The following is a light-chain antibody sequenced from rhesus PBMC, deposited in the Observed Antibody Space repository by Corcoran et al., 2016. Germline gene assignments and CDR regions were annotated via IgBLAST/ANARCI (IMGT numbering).Light chain of an antibody. V-gene: IGKV1-22*01. Sequence: DIQMTQSPSSLPASVGDTVIITCRASQSIRSWLAWYQQKPGKAPKLLIYKASTLQSGVPSRLSGSGAGTDFTLTIRSLHSEDFTTYCCQQYSSSPYSFGQGAKVEFK. CDR3: QQYSSSPYS. J-gene: IGKJ2*01. CDR2: KAS. CDR1: QSIRSW.